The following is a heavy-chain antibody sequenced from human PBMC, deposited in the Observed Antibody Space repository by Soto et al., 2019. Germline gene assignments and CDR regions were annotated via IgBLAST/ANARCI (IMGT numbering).Heavy chain of an antibody. CDR2: INHTGTT. V-gene: IGHV4-34*01. J-gene: IGHJ5*02. Sequence: PSETLSLTCAVHGGSFTGYYWSWIRQPPGEGLEWIGEINHTGTTNHDPSLKSRVTFSVDATKKEISLKLTSVTAADTAVYFCARGPPATRGYRFFDPWGQGTLVTVSS. CDR1: GGSFTGYY. D-gene: IGHD5-18*01. CDR3: ARGPPATRGYRFFDP.